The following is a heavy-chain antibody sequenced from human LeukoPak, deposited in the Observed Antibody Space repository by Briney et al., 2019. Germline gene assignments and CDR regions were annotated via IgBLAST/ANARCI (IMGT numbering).Heavy chain of an antibody. Sequence: PGGSLRLSWAASGFTFSSYSMNWVRQAPGKGLEWVSSISSSRRDIYYADSVKGRFTISRDNAKNSLYLQMNSLRAEDTAVYYCARAPKETRYWGQGILVTVSS. V-gene: IGHV3-21*01. CDR2: ISSSRRDI. J-gene: IGHJ4*02. D-gene: IGHD5-24*01. CDR1: GFTFSSYS. CDR3: ARAPKETRY.